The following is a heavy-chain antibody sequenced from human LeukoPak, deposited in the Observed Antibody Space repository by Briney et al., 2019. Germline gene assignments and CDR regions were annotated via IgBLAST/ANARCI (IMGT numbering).Heavy chain of an antibody. D-gene: IGHD3-10*01. Sequence: GGSLRLSCAASGFTFSSYEMTWVRQAQAPGKGLEWVSGISGSDGSTYYADSVKGRFTISGDNSKNTLYLQMNSLRAEDTAVYYCAKNIGGLDYWGQGTLVTVSS. CDR1: GFTFSSYE. CDR2: ISGSDGST. CDR3: AKNIGGLDY. J-gene: IGHJ4*02. V-gene: IGHV3-23*01.